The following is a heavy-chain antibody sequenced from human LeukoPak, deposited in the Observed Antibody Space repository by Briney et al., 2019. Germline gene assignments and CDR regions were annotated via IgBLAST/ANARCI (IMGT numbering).Heavy chain of an antibody. CDR1: GYTFTGYY. CDR2: INPNSGGT. CDR3: ERIGRAVGATKDAFDI. D-gene: IGHD1-26*01. J-gene: IGHJ3*02. V-gene: IGHV1-2*02. Sequence: RASVKVSCKASGYTFTGYYMHWVRQAPGQGLEWMGWINPNSGGTNYAQKFQGRVTMTRDTSISTAYMELSRLRSDDTAVYYCERIGRAVGATKDAFDIWGQGTMVTVSS.